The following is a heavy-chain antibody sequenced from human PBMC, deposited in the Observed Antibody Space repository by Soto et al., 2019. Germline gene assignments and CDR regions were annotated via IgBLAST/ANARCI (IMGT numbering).Heavy chain of an antibody. CDR1: GFTFSSCA. CDR3: ARENYYDSSGYFDF. Sequence: GGSLRLSCAASGFTFSSCAMHWVRQAPGKGLEWVALISYDGSNKYYADSVKGRFTISRDNSKNTLYLQMNSLRAEDTAVYYCARENYYDSSGYFDFWGQGTLVTSPQ. V-gene: IGHV3-30-3*01. J-gene: IGHJ4*02. D-gene: IGHD3-22*01. CDR2: ISYDGSNK.